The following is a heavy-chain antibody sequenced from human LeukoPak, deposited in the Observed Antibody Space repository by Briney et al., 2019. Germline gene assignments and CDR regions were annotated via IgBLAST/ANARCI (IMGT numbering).Heavy chain of an antibody. CDR3: ARDSSSTSSFDY. J-gene: IGHJ4*02. Sequence: GRSLRLSCAASGFTFSSYGMHWVRQAPGKGLEWVAVIWYDGSNKYYADSVKGRFTISRDNSKNTLYLQMNSLRAEDTAVCYCARDSSSTSSFDYWGQGTLVTVSS. CDR2: IWYDGSNK. D-gene: IGHD2-2*01. V-gene: IGHV3-33*01. CDR1: GFTFSSYG.